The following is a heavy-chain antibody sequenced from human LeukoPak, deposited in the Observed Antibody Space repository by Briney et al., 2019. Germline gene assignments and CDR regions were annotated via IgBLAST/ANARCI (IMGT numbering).Heavy chain of an antibody. J-gene: IGHJ3*02. Sequence: PSETLSLTCTVSGGSISSYYWSWIRQPPGKGLEWIGYIYYSGSTNYNPSLKSRVTISVDTSKNQFSLKLSSVTAADTAVYYCVRVSLSRNYYDSSGYSPLIWGQGTMVTVSS. CDR1: GGSISSYY. D-gene: IGHD3-22*01. CDR2: IYYSGST. CDR3: VRVSLSRNYYDSSGYSPLI. V-gene: IGHV4-59*01.